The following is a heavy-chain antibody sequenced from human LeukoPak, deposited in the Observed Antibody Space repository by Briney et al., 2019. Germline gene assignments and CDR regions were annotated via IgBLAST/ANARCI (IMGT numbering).Heavy chain of an antibody. J-gene: IGHJ4*02. Sequence: PGGSPRLSCAASGFTFSSYSMNWVRQASGKRLEWVSYITAGSDTIYYADSVKGRFTISRDNARNSLLLQMNSLRVEDTAVYYCTTAKNDYWGQGTLVTVSS. CDR3: TTAKNDY. CDR2: ITAGSDTI. V-gene: IGHV3-48*01. CDR1: GFTFSSYS.